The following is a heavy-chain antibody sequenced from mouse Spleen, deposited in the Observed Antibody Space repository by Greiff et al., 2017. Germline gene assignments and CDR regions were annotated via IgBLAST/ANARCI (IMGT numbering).Heavy chain of an antibody. V-gene: IGHV1-55*01. D-gene: IGHD1-1*01. Sequence: QVQLQQSGAELVKPGASVKMSCKASGYTFTSYWITWVKQRPGQGLEWIGDIYPGSGSTNYNEKFKSKATLTVDTSSSTAYMQLSSLTSEDSAVYYCARGFITTVVASPFYWYFDVWGTGTTVTVSS. CDR2: IYPGSGST. J-gene: IGHJ1*03. CDR1: GYTFTSYW. CDR3: ARGFITTVVASPFYWYFDV.